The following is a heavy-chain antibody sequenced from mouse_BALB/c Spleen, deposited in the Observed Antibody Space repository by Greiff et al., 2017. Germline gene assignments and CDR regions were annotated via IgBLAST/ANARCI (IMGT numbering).Heavy chain of an antibody. CDR1: GFSLTSYG. J-gene: IGHJ4*01. CDR2: IWSGGST. CDR3: AIDSSPYYAMDY. V-gene: IGHV2-2*02. Sequence: VQLQQSGPGLVQPSQSLSITCTVSGFSLTSYGVHWVRQSPGKGLEWLGVIWSGGSTDYNAAFISRLSISKDNSKSQVFFKMNSLQANDTAIYCCAIDSSPYYAMDYWGQGTSVTGSS.